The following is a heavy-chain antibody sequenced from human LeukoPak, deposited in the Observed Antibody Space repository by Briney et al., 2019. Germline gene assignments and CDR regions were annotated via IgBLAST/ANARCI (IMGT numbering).Heavy chain of an antibody. CDR1: GGTFSSYA. Sequence: GASVKVSCKASGGTFSSYAISWVRQAPGQGLEWMGGIIPIFGTANYAQKLQGRVTMTTDTSTSTAYMELRSLRSDDTAVYYCARALRYSYGYGDYWGQGTLVTVSS. J-gene: IGHJ4*02. D-gene: IGHD5-18*01. V-gene: IGHV1-69*05. CDR2: IIPIFGTA. CDR3: ARALRYSYGYGDY.